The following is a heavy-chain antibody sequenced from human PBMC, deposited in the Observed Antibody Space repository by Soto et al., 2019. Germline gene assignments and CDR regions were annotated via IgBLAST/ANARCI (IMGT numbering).Heavy chain of an antibody. Sequence: GGSLRLSCGASGFTFDEYAMHWGRQAPGKGLEWVSGISWNSGSIGYADSVKGRFTISRDNAKNSLYLQMNSLRAEDTALYYCAKSPCSSTSCYVNWFDPWGQGTLVTVSS. CDR2: ISWNSGSI. CDR3: AKSPCSSTSCYVNWFDP. D-gene: IGHD2-2*01. CDR1: GFTFDEYA. V-gene: IGHV3-9*01. J-gene: IGHJ5*02.